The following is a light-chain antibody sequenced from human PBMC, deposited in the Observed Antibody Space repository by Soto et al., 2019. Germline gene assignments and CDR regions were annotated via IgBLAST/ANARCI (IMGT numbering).Light chain of an antibody. CDR1: SSDVGGYDY. Sequence: QSALTQPPSASGSPGQSVTISCTGTSSDVGGYDYVSWYQHHPGKAPKLMIFEVTKRPSGVPDRFSGSKSGNTASLTVSGLQAEDEADYYCAAWDDSLSRVVFGGGTKVTVL. CDR2: EVT. J-gene: IGLJ2*01. V-gene: IGLV2-8*01. CDR3: AAWDDSLSRVV.